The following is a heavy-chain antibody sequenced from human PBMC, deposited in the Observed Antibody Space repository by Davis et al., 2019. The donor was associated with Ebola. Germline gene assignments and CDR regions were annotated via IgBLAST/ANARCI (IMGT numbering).Heavy chain of an antibody. CDR2: MNRNDGGT. Sequence: ASVKVPCKTSGYTFSDYYMHWVRQTPGQGLEWMGFMNRNDGGTHYAQKFQDRVALTRDTSISTAYMELSRLTSDDTAVYYCTRGSGGSGTYPWDYWGQGSLVTVAS. CDR1: GYTFSDYY. J-gene: IGHJ4*02. V-gene: IGHV1-2*02. CDR3: TRGSGGSGTYPWDY. D-gene: IGHD3-10*01.